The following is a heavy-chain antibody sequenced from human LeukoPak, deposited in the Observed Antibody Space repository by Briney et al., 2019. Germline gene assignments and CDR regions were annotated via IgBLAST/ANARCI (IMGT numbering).Heavy chain of an antibody. J-gene: IGHJ4*02. CDR3: AKRIVVVVAATYY. CDR2: ISGSGGST. CDR1: GFTFSSYA. V-gene: IGHV3-23*01. D-gene: IGHD2-15*01. Sequence: GGSLRLSCAASGFTFSSYAMSWVRQAPGKGLEWVSAISGSGGSTYYADSVKGRFTISRDNSKNTLYLQMNSLRAEDTAIYYCAKRIVVVVAATYYWGQGTLVTVSS.